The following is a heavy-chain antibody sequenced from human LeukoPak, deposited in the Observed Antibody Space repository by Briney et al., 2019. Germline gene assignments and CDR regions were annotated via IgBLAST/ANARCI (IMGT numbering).Heavy chain of an antibody. V-gene: IGHV1-18*01. CDR3: ARDIYCSGGSCYYYYGMDV. CDR2: ISVYNGNT. CDR1: GYTFTSYG. J-gene: IGHJ6*02. D-gene: IGHD2-15*01. Sequence: APVKVSCKASGYTFTSYGISWVRQAPGQGLEWMGWISVYNGNTNYAQKLQGRVSMTTDTSTSTAYMELRSLRSDDTAVYYCARDIYCSGGSCYYYYGMDVWGQGTTVTVSS.